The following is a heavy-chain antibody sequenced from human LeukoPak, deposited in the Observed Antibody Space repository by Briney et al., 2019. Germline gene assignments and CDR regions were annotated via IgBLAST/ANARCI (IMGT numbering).Heavy chain of an antibody. Sequence: SVKVSCKASGYTFTSYDINWVRQATGQGLEWMGWMNPNSGNTGYAQKFQGRVTMTRNTSISTAYMELRSLRSDDTAVYYCARTYYDILTGYYPLGYWGQGTLVTVSS. V-gene: IGHV1-8*01. J-gene: IGHJ4*02. D-gene: IGHD3-9*01. CDR1: GYTFTSYD. CDR3: ARTYYDILTGYYPLGY. CDR2: MNPNSGNT.